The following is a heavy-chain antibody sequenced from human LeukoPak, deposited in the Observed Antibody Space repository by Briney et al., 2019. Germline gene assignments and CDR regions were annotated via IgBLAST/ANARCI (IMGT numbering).Heavy chain of an antibody. D-gene: IGHD2-15*01. V-gene: IGHV3-23*01. CDR3: ASDSGYCSGSSCYGGDI. Sequence: GGSLRLSCAASGFTFSSYAMSWVRQDPGKGLEWVSIISGSGDSTYYADSVKGRFTISRDNSKNTLYLQMNSLRAEDTAVYYCASDSGYCSGSSCYGGDIWGQGTMVTVSS. CDR1: GFTFSSYA. CDR2: ISGSGDST. J-gene: IGHJ3*02.